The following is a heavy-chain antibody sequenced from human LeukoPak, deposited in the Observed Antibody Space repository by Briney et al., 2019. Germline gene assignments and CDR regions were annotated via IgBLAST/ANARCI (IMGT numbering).Heavy chain of an antibody. J-gene: IGHJ4*02. CDR3: ARDGDYYDSSGYYY. D-gene: IGHD3-22*01. CDR2: INSDGSST. V-gene: IGHV3-74*01. Sequence: GGSLRLSCAASGFTFSNYWMHWVRQAPGKGPVWVSRINSDGSSTSYADSVKGRFTISRDNGKNTMYMQMNSLRAEDTAVYYCARDGDYYDSSGYYYWGQGTLVTVSS. CDR1: GFTFSNYW.